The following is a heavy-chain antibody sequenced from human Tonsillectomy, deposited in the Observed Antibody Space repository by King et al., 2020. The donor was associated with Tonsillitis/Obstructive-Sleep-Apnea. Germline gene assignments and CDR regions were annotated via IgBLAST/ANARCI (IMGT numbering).Heavy chain of an antibody. V-gene: IGHV3-33*01. J-gene: IGHJ4*02. CDR3: ARQYCSSTSCYYYY. Sequence: VQLVESGGGVVQPGRSLRLSCAASGFTFSSYGMHWVRQAPGKGLEWVAVIWYDGSNKYYADSVKGRFTISRDNSKNTLYLQMNSLRAEDTAVYYCARQYCSSTSCYYYYWGQGTLVTVSS. D-gene: IGHD2-2*01. CDR2: IWYDGSNK. CDR1: GFTFSSYG.